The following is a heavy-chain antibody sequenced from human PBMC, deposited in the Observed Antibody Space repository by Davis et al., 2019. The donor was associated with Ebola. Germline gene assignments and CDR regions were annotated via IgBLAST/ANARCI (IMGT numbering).Heavy chain of an antibody. D-gene: IGHD2-15*01. Sequence: MPSETLSLTCAVYGGSFSGYHWSWIRQPPGKGLEWIGEINHSGSTNYNPSLKSRVTISVDTSKNQFSLKLSSVTAADTAVYYCARGRARIDYWGQGTLVTVSS. V-gene: IGHV4-34*01. J-gene: IGHJ4*02. CDR3: ARGRARIDY. CDR2: INHSGST. CDR1: GGSFSGYH.